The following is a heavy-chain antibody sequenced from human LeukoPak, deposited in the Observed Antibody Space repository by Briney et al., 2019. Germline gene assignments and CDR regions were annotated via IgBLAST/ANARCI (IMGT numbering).Heavy chain of an antibody. CDR3: AKSNRVPDYFDY. Sequence: GGSLRLSCAASGFTFDDYAMHWVRQAPGKGLEWVSGISWNSGSIGYADSVKGRFTISRDNAKNSLYLQMNSLRAEDTALYYCAKSNRVPDYFDYWGQGTLVTVSS. D-gene: IGHD2/OR15-2a*01. CDR2: ISWNSGSI. J-gene: IGHJ4*02. CDR1: GFTFDDYA. V-gene: IGHV3-9*01.